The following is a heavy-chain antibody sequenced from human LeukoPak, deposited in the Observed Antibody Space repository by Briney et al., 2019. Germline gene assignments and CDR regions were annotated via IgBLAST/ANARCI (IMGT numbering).Heavy chain of an antibody. Sequence: ASVKVSCKASGYTFSSYGISWVRQAPGQGLEWLGWISANNGNTNYAQKLQGRVTLTTDTSTSTAYMELRSLRSDDTAVYYCARGPHRRTYDRDNWFDPWGQGTLVTVSS. CDR3: ARGPHRRTYDRDNWFDP. J-gene: IGHJ5*02. CDR1: GYTFSSYG. V-gene: IGHV1-18*01. CDR2: ISANNGNT. D-gene: IGHD3-3*01.